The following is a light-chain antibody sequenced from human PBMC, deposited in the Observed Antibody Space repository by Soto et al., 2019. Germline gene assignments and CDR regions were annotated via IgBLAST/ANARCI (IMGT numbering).Light chain of an antibody. Sequence: PGDRATRSCRASQRVPSTYLALYQQKPAQAPRLLIYGVSRRATGIPDRFSGSGSGTDFTLTISRLEPEDFAVYYCQQYNVSPYAFGQGTKLEIK. J-gene: IGKJ2*01. CDR2: GVS. CDR1: QRVPSTY. V-gene: IGKV3-20*01. CDR3: QQYNVSPYA.